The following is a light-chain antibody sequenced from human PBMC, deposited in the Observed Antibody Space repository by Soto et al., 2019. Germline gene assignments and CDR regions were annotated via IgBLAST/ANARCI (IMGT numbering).Light chain of an antibody. J-gene: IGKJ1*01. V-gene: IGKV3-11*01. CDR2: DAS. CDR1: QSVSSY. Sequence: EIVLTQSPATLSLSPGERATLACTASQSVSSYLAWYQQKPDQAPTLLIHDASNRATGIPARFSGSGSGTDFTLTISSLEPEDFAVYYCQQRSTTWTFGQGTKVEIK. CDR3: QQRSTTWT.